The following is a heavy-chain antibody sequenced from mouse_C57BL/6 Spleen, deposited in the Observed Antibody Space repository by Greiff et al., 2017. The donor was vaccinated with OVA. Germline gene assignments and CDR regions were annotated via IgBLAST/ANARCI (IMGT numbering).Heavy chain of an antibody. V-gene: IGHV1-53*01. CDR1: GYTFTSYW. CDR2: INPSNGGT. J-gene: IGHJ4*01. Sequence: QVQLQQPGTELVKPGASVKLSCKASGYTFTSYWMHWVKLRPGQGLEWIGNINPSNGGTNYNEKFKSKATLTVDKSSSTAYMQLSSLTSEDSAVYYCAREGNGNFFYYAMDYWGQGTSVTVSS. D-gene: IGHD2-1*01. CDR3: AREGNGNFFYYAMDY.